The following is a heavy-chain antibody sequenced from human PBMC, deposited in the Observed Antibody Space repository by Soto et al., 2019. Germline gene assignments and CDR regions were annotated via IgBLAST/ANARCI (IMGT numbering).Heavy chain of an antibody. J-gene: IGHJ1*01. CDR2: IIPIFGTA. Sequence: QVQLVQSGAEVKKPGSSVKVSCKASGGTFSSYAISWVRQAPGQGLEWMGGIIPIFGTANYAQKFQGRVTITADESTSTAYMELSSLRSEDTAVYYCARDRLWLRHNSPEYFQHWGQGTLVTVSS. CDR3: ARDRLWLRHNSPEYFQH. D-gene: IGHD2-21*01. V-gene: IGHV1-69*12. CDR1: GGTFSSYA.